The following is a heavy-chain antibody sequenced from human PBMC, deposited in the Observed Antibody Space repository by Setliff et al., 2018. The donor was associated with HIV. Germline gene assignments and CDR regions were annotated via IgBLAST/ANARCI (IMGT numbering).Heavy chain of an antibody. CDR2: INPSGGSA. D-gene: IGHD6-13*01. V-gene: IGHV1-46*01. Sequence: ASVKVSCKASGYTFTSYYLHWVRQAPGQGLEWMGMINPSGGSASYAQKFQGRVTMSRDTSTSTVYMELSSLRSEDTAVYYCARQTVTVGIPGYFDSWGQGTLVTVSS. CDR3: ARQTVTVGIPGYFDS. J-gene: IGHJ4*02. CDR1: GYTFTSYY.